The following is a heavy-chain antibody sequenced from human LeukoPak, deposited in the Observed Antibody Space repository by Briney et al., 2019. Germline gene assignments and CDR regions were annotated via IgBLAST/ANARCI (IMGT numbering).Heavy chain of an antibody. CDR3: ARNMTAVSRLDVFDI. J-gene: IGHJ3*02. CDR2: IYNSGST. D-gene: IGHD4-17*01. CDR1: GDSMSSSGQY. Sequence: SETLSLTCTVSGDSMSSSGQYWGWIRQSPVKGLEWIGSIYNSGSTYYNPSLKSRVIIPVDTSKNQFSLELRSVTAADTAIYYCARNMTAVSRLDVFDIWGPGTMVTVS. V-gene: IGHV4-39*01.